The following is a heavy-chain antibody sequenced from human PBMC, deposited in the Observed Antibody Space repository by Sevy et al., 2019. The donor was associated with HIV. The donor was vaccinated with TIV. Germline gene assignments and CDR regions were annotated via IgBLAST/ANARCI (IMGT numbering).Heavy chain of an antibody. CDR1: GFTFSSFA. D-gene: IGHD1-26*01. CDR2: INGRGGSA. J-gene: IGHJ4*02. V-gene: IGHV3-23*01. CDR3: ARPTPRIAPSSAAFFDY. Sequence: GGSLRLSCAASGFTFSSFAMSWVRHIPGKGLEWVSTINGRGGSAYYADSVKGRLTLSRDNSNNTVFLQMNRLRDEETAVYYCARPTPRIAPSSAAFFDYWGQGTLVTVSS.